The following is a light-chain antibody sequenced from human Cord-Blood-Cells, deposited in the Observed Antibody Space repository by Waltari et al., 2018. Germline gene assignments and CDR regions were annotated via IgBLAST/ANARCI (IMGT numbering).Light chain of an antibody. CDR2: GAS. V-gene: IGKV3-15*01. CDR1: QSVSSN. CDR3: QQYNNWPLT. Sequence: EIVLTQSPATLSVSPGESATLPCRASQSVSSNLAWYQQKPGQAPRLLIYGASTRATGIPARFSGSGSGTEFTLTISSLQSEDFAVYYCQQYNNWPLTFGPGTKVDIK. J-gene: IGKJ3*01.